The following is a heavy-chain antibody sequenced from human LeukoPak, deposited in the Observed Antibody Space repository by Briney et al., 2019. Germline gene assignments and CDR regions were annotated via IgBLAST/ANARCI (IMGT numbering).Heavy chain of an antibody. D-gene: IGHD5-12*01. Sequence: SETLSLTCAVYGGSFSGYYWSWIRQPPGKGLEWIGEINHSGSTNYNPSLKSRVTISVDTSKNQFSLKLSSVTAADTAVYYCARVPDIVATIAWFDPWGQGTLVTVSS. J-gene: IGHJ5*02. V-gene: IGHV4-34*01. CDR3: ARVPDIVATIAWFDP. CDR1: GGSFSGYY. CDR2: INHSGST.